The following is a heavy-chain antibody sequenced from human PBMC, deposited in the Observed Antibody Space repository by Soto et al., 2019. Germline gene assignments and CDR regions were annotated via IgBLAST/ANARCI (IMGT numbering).Heavy chain of an antibody. V-gene: IGHV3-9*01. Sequence: EVQLVESGGGLVQPGRSLRLSCAASGFTFDDYAMHWVRQAPGKGLEWVSGISWNSGSIAYADSVKGRFTISRDNAKNSLYLQMNSLIAEDTALYYCANDKQWLANDAFDIWGQGTMVTVSS. CDR3: ANDKQWLANDAFDI. D-gene: IGHD6-19*01. CDR2: ISWNSGSI. J-gene: IGHJ3*02. CDR1: GFTFDDYA.